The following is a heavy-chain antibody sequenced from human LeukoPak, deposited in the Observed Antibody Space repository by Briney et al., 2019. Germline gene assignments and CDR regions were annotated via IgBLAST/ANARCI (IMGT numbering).Heavy chain of an antibody. CDR3: ARDLGASTVIFFDY. V-gene: IGHV1-18*01. J-gene: IGHJ4*02. CDR1: GGTFSSYA. CDR2: ISAYNGNT. Sequence: ASVKVSCKASGGTFSSYAISWVRQAPGQGLEWMGWISAYNGNTNYAQKFQGRVTMTTDTSTGTAYMEMRSLRSDDTAAYYCARDLGASTVIFFDYWGQGTLVTVSS. D-gene: IGHD4-17*01.